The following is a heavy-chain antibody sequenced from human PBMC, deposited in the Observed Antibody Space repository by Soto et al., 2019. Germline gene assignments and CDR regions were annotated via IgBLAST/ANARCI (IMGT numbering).Heavy chain of an antibody. Sequence: GGSLRLSCVASGFAFSSYEMNWVRQAPGKGLEWVSYISGSISTIYYADSVKGRFTISRDNAKNSLNLQMNSLRVEDTAVYYCARDWGTSGWFDSWGQGSLVTVSS. CDR2: ISGSISTI. CDR3: ARDWGTSGWFDS. D-gene: IGHD2-2*01. V-gene: IGHV3-48*03. CDR1: GFAFSSYE. J-gene: IGHJ5*01.